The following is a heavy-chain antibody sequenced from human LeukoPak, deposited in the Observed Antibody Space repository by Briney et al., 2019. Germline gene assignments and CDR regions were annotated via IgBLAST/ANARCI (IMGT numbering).Heavy chain of an antibody. CDR1: GGSISSYY. V-gene: IGHV4-59*05. J-gene: IGHJ4*02. Sequence: SETLSLTCTVSGGSISSYYWSWIRQPPGKGLEWIGSIYYSGSTYYNPSLKSRVTISADTSKNQFSLNLSSVTAADTAVFYCARHSSEQFFDYWGQGPLVIVSS. CDR3: ARHSSEQFFDY. CDR2: IYYSGST. D-gene: IGHD1-26*01.